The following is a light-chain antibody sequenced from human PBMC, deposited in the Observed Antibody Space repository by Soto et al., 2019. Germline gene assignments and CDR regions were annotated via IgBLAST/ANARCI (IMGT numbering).Light chain of an antibody. CDR2: TNN. CDR3: AVWDESLNGRYV. Sequence: QSVLTQPPSASGTPGQRVTISCSGSISNIGSNTVNWYQQIPGTAPKLLIHTNNLRPSGVPDRFSGSKSGTSASLAISGLQSEDEAEYFCAVWDESLNGRYVFGPGTKVTVL. CDR1: ISNIGSNT. V-gene: IGLV1-44*01. J-gene: IGLJ1*01.